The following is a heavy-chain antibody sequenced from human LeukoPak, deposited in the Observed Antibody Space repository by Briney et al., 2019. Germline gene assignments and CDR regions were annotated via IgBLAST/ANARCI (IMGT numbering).Heavy chain of an antibody. D-gene: IGHD3-10*01. J-gene: IGHJ4*02. Sequence: SGGSLRLSCAASGFTFSSYWMHWVRQAPGKGLVWVSRINTDGSSTSYADSVKGRFTISRDNAKNTLYLQMNSLRAEDTAVYYCARTVPGYFFDYWGQGTLVTVS. CDR3: ARTVPGYFFDY. V-gene: IGHV3-74*01. CDR2: INTDGSST. CDR1: GFTFSSYW.